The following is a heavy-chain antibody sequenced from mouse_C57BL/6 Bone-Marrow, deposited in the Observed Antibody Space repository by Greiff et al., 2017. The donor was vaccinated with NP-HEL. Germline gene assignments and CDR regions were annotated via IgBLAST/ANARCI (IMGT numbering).Heavy chain of an antibody. J-gene: IGHJ1*03. CDR3: ARHEDSYYGSFYWYFDV. CDR2: ISGGGGNT. V-gene: IGHV5-9*01. D-gene: IGHD1-1*01. Sequence: EVNVVESGGGLVKPGGSLKLSCAASGFTFSSYTMSWVRQTPEKRLEWVATISGGGGNTYYPDSVKGRFTISRDNAKNTLYLQMSSLRSEDTALYYCARHEDSYYGSFYWYFDVWGTGTTVTVSS. CDR1: GFTFSSYT.